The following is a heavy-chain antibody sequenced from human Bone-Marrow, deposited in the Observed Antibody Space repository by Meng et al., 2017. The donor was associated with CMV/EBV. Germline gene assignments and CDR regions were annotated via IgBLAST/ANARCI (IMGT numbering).Heavy chain of an antibody. V-gene: IGHV3-23*01. CDR3: ARDKVLGTITLRMGFDY. CDR2: VPGSGRDT. J-gene: IGHJ4*02. D-gene: IGHD5-12*01. CDR1: GFTFSRYG. Sequence: GKSLKISCAASGFTFSRYGMNWVRRAPGKGLEWVSSVPGSGRDTYYADSVKGRFTISRDNSKNTLYLQMNSLRAEDTAVYYCARDKVLGTITLRMGFDYWGQGTRVTVSS.